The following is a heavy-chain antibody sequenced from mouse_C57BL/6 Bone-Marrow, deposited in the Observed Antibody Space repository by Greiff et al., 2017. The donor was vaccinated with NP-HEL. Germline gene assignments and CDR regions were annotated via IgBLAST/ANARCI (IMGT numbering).Heavy chain of an antibody. CDR3: ARRGANWDGAWFAY. CDR2: ISSGGSYT. Sequence: DVKLQESGGDLVKPGGSLKLSCAASGFTFSSYGMSWVRQTPDKRLEWVATISSGGSYTYYPDSVKGRFTISRDNAKNTLYLQMSSLKSEDTAMYYCARRGANWDGAWFAYWGQGTLVTVSA. D-gene: IGHD4-1*01. J-gene: IGHJ3*01. V-gene: IGHV5-6*02. CDR1: GFTFSSYG.